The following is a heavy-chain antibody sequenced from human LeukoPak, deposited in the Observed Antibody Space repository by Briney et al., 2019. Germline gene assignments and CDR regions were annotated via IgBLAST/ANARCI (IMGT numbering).Heavy chain of an antibody. J-gene: IGHJ6*02. CDR2: INHSGST. CDR1: GGSFSGYY. V-gene: IGHV4-34*01. CDR3: ARGRRQWLAYGMDV. D-gene: IGHD6-19*01. Sequence: PSETLSLTCAVYGGSFSGYYWSWIRQPPGKGLEWIGEINHSGSTNYNPSLKSRVTISVDTSKNQFSLKLSSVTAADTAVYYCARGRRQWLAYGMDVWGQGTTVTVSS.